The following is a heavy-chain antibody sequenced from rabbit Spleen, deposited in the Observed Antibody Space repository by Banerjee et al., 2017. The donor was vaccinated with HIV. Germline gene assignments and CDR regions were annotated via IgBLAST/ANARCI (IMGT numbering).Heavy chain of an antibody. Sequence: EQLEESGGGLVKPGGTLTLTCKASGFSFSSGYDMCWVRQAPGKGLEWIACFYAGSDDSTYYASWAKGRFTISKTSSTTVSLQMTSLTVADTATYFCARDTGSSFSSYGMDLWGPGPLVTVS. CDR1: GFSFSSGYD. CDR2: FYAGSDDST. D-gene: IGHD8-1*01. J-gene: IGHJ6*01. CDR3: ARDTGSSFSSYGMDL. V-gene: IGHV1S45*01.